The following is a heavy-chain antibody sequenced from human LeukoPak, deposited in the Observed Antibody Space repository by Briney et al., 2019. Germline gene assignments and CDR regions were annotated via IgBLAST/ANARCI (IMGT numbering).Heavy chain of an antibody. J-gene: IGHJ4*02. V-gene: IGHV3-30*04. CDR1: GFTFRSYA. CDR2: VSYDGSNK. D-gene: IGHD6-19*01. CDR3: ARGXRIAVAGSIDY. Sequence: GGSLRLSCAASGFTFRSYAMHWVRQAPGKGREWEAAVSYDGSNKKYADSVKGRFTISRDNSKNTLYLQMNSLRAEDTAVYYCARGXRIAVAGSIDYWGQGTLVTVSP.